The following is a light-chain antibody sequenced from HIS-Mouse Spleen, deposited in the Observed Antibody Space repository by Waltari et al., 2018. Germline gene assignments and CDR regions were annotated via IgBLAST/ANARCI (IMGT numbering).Light chain of an antibody. CDR3: AAWDDSLNGYV. Sequence: QSVLTQPPSPSGTPGQRVTISCSESSSNIGSNTVTWYQQLPGTAPKLLIYSNNQRPSGVPDRFSGSKSGTSASLAISGLQSEDEADYYCAAWDDSLNGYVFGTGTKVTVL. J-gene: IGLJ1*01. CDR1: SSNIGSNT. V-gene: IGLV1-44*01. CDR2: SNN.